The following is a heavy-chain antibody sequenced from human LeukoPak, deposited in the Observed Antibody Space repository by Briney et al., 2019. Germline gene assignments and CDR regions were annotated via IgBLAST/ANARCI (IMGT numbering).Heavy chain of an antibody. CDR3: ARVITMTRGVTEL. Sequence: SVKVSCKASGGTFSIYAISWVRPAPGQGLDWMGSIIPIFGTANYAQKFQGRVRITTDEYSTTAYMELSSLRSDDTTVYYCARVITMTRGVTELWGQGTLVTVSS. D-gene: IGHD3-10*01. CDR1: GGTFSIYA. V-gene: IGHV1-69*05. J-gene: IGHJ4*02. CDR2: IIPIFGTA.